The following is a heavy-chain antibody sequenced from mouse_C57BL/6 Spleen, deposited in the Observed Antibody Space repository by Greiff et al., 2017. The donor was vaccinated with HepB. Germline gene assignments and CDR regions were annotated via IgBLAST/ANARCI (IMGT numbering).Heavy chain of an antibody. CDR3: SRYSNYGGYAMYY. D-gene: IGHD2-5*01. Sequence: VQLQQSGAELVRPGSSVKLSCKASGYTFTSYWMHWVKQRPIQGLEWIGNIDPSDSETHYNQKFKDKATLTVDKSSSTAYMQLSSLTSEDSAGYYCSRYSNYGGYAMYYWGQGTSVTVSS. CDR2: IDPSDSET. J-gene: IGHJ4*01. CDR1: GYTFTSYW. V-gene: IGHV1-52*01.